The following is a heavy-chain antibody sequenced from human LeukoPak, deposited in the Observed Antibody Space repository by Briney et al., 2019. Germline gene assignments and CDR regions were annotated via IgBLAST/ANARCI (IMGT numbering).Heavy chain of an antibody. D-gene: IGHD6-19*01. J-gene: IGHJ4*02. V-gene: IGHV4-59*08. Sequence: SETLSLTCTVSGGSISRYYWSWIRQPPGKGLEWIGYIYYSGSTNYNPSLKSRVTISVDTSKNQFSLKLSSVTAADTAVYYCARQPLGLVLGGYFDYWGQGTLVTVSS. CDR3: ARQPLGLVLGGYFDY. CDR1: GGSISRYY. CDR2: IYYSGST.